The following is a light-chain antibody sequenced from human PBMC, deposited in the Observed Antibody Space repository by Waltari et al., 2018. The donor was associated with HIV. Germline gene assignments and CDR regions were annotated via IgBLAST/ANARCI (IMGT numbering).Light chain of an antibody. CDR1: TLGDIY. V-gene: IGLV3-1*01. J-gene: IGLJ2*01. Sequence: SYELTQPPSVSVSPGQTASITCSGDTLGDIYACWYHQRPCQSPVLFIYHDNKRPVGIPDLFSCSKSGHTATLTISGTQAMDEADYFCQAWDSSTVLFGGGTKLTVL. CDR3: QAWDSSTVL. CDR2: HDN.